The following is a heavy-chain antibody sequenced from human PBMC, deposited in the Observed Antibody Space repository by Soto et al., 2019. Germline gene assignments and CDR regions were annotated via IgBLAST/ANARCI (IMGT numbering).Heavy chain of an antibody. Sequence: ASVKVSCKASGYTFTGYYMHWVRQAPGQGLEWMGWINPNSGGTNYAQKFQGWVTMTRDTSISTAYMELSRLRSDDTAVYYCARGLQGIYYYYYGMDVWGQGTTVTVS. CDR1: GYTFTGYY. D-gene: IGHD4-4*01. J-gene: IGHJ6*02. CDR3: ARGLQGIYYYYYGMDV. CDR2: INPNSGGT. V-gene: IGHV1-2*04.